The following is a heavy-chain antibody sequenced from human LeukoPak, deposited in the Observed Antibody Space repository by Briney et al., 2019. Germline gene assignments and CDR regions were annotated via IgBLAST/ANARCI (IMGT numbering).Heavy chain of an antibody. D-gene: IGHD6-13*01. CDR1: GGSISSSNW. CDR3: ARSLSSWSPPFDY. CDR2: IYHSGST. J-gene: IGHJ4*02. Sequence: PSGTLSLTCAVSGGSISSSNWWSWVRQPPGKGLEWIGEIYHSGSTNYNPSLKSRVTISVDKSKNQFSLKLSSVTAADTAVYYCARSLSSWSPPFDYWGQGTLVTVSS. V-gene: IGHV4-4*02.